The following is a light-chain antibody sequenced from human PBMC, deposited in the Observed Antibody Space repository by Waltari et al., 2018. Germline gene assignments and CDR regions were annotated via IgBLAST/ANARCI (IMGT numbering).Light chain of an antibody. J-gene: IGKJ2*01. CDR3: HQSHTVPHT. CDR1: QPISTY. Sequence: DIQMTQSPSSLSASVGDSVTITCRASQPISTYLNWYQQTAGKAPKLRIYAASALQSGVPSRFRGSGSGTDFTLTITSLQPEDFATYYCHQSHTVPHTFGQGTKLEIK. V-gene: IGKV1-39*01. CDR2: AAS.